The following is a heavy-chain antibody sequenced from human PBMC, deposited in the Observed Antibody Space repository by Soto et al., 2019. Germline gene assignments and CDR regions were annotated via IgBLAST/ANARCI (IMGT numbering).Heavy chain of an antibody. D-gene: IGHD1-26*01. Sequence: GSLRLSCAASGFTFSSYAMSWVRQAPGKGLEWVSAISGSGGSTYYADSVKGRFTISRDNSKNTLYLQMNSLRAEDTAVYYCAKDSYSEWELPRHFDYWGQGTLVTVPQ. J-gene: IGHJ4*02. CDR2: ISGSGGST. V-gene: IGHV3-23*01. CDR1: GFTFSSYA. CDR3: AKDSYSEWELPRHFDY.